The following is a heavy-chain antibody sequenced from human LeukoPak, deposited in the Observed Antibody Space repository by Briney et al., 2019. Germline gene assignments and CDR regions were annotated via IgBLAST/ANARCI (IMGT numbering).Heavy chain of an antibody. V-gene: IGHV4-59*12. Sequence: PSETLSLTCTVPGGSISSYYWSWIRQPPGKGLEWIGYIYYSGSTNYNPSLKSRVTISVDTSKNQFSLKLSSVTAADTAVYYCATTTTDWLDYWGQGTLVTVSS. CDR2: IYYSGST. J-gene: IGHJ4*02. CDR1: GGSISSYY. D-gene: IGHD3/OR15-3a*01. CDR3: ATTTTDWLDY.